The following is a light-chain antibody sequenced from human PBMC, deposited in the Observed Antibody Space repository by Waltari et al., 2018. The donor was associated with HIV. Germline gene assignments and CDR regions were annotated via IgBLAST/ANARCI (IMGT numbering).Light chain of an antibody. CDR2: DVS. CDR1: NIDVGNYNL. CDR3: LTYVSDSGTWK. V-gene: IGLV2-23*02. J-gene: IGLJ3*02. Sequence: QSPLTQPASVSGNPGQSVTIPCTGANIDVGNYNLFSWYQQHPGKDPKLNIYDVSKRPSGVSSRFSGSKSGYWASLTISGLLTEDESYYYCLTYVSDSGTWKFGGGTYLTV.